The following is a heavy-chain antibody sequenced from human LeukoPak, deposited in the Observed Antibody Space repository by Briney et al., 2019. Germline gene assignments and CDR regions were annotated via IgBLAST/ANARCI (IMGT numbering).Heavy chain of an antibody. D-gene: IGHD5-18*01. J-gene: IGHJ6*03. V-gene: IGHV3-20*04. CDR2: INWNGRIT. Sequence: GGSLRLSCAASGFTFDDYAMNWVRQVPGGGLEWVSGINWNGRITEYADSAKDRFTISRQNTKNSLYPYMNNLGGEDTALYFCARGSVQLWLRDTYYYMDVWGKGTTVTVSS. CDR3: ARGSVQLWLRDTYYYMDV. CDR1: GFTFDDYA.